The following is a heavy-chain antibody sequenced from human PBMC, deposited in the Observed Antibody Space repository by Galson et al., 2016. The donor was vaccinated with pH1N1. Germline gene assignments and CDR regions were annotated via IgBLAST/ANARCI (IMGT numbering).Heavy chain of an antibody. CDR3: AREKGVLDESITYFDL. D-gene: IGHD2-21*01. Sequence: ETLSLTCTVSGGSVSSGSYYWGWIRQPPGKGLEWIGYIYYSGSTNYNPSLKSRVTISVDTSKNQFSLKLSSVTAADTAVYYCAREKGVLDESITYFDLWGRGTLVTVSS. CDR1: GGSVSSGSYY. CDR2: IYYSGST. J-gene: IGHJ2*01. V-gene: IGHV4-61*01.